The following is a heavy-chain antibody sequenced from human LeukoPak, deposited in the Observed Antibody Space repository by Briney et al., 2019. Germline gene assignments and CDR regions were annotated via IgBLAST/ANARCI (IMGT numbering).Heavy chain of an antibody. CDR3: ARVWAGYDILTGLLPRRYFDY. CDR2: ISAYNGNT. V-gene: IGHV1-18*01. Sequence: ASVKVSCKASGYTFTSYGISWVRQAPGQGLEWMGWISAYNGNTNYAQKLQGRVTMTTDTSTSTAYMELRGLRSDDTAVYYCARVWAGYDILTGLLPRRYFDYWGQGTLVTVSS. CDR1: GYTFTSYG. D-gene: IGHD3-9*01. J-gene: IGHJ4*02.